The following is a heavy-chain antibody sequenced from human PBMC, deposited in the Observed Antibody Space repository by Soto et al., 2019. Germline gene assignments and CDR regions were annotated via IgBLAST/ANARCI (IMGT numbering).Heavy chain of an antibody. Sequence: SETLSLTCAVYGGSFSGYYWSWIRQPPGKGLEWIGEINHSGSTNYNPSLKSRVTISVDTSKNQFSLKLSSVTAADKAVYYCARGRVIHYYYYGMDVWGQGTTVTVSS. V-gene: IGHV4-34*01. CDR2: INHSGST. CDR3: ARGRVIHYYYYGMDV. D-gene: IGHD2-21*01. J-gene: IGHJ6*02. CDR1: GGSFSGYY.